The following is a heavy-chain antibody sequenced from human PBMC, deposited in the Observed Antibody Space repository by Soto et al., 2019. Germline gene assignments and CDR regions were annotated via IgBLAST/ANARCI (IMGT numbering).Heavy chain of an antibody. CDR2: ISGSGGNT. CDR3: AKYLSRGAFDY. D-gene: IGHD3-16*02. J-gene: IGHJ4*02. CDR1: GFTFSSYA. Sequence: EVQLLESGGGLVQPGGSLRLTCAASGFTFSSYAMSGVRQAPGKGWEWVSAISGSGGNTYYADSVKGRFTISRDNSKNTLYVQMNSLRAEDTAVYHCAKYLSRGAFDYWGQGTLVTVSS. V-gene: IGHV3-23*01.